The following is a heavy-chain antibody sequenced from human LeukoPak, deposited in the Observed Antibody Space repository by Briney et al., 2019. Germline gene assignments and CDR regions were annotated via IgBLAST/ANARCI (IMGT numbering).Heavy chain of an antibody. V-gene: IGHV4-61*02. CDR1: GGSISSGSYY. CDR2: ISTSGAT. J-gene: IGHJ6*03. D-gene: IGHD4-17*01. CDR3: ARGFYGDQDYYYYMDV. Sequence: SETLSLTCTVSGGSISSGSYYWSRIRQPAGKGLEWIGRISTSGATTYEPSLMSRETIPVDTSKNHFSLKLSSVTAADTAVYYCARGFYGDQDYYYYMDVWGKGTTVTISS.